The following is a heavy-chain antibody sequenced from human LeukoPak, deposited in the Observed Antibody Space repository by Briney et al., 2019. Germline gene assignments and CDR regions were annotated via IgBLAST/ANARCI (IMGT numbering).Heavy chain of an antibody. V-gene: IGHV3-48*01. J-gene: IGHJ4*02. CDR1: GFTFSSYS. CDR2: SSSSSSTI. Sequence: GGSLRLSCAASGFTFSSYSMNWVRQAPGKGLEWVSYSSSSSSTIYYADSVKGRFTISRDNAKNSLHLQMHSLRAEDTAVYYCVRDNPRCCGVVPANIDDYWGQGTLVTVSS. CDR3: VRDNPRCCGVVPANIDDY. D-gene: IGHD2-15*01.